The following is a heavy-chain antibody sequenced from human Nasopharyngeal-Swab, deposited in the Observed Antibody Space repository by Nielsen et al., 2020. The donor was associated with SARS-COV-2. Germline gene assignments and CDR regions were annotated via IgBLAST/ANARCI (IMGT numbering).Heavy chain of an antibody. Sequence: GGSLRLSCAASGFTFSSFAMTWVRQAPGKGLQCVSSISGSGGSTYYADSVKGRFTISRDNSKNTLSLQMNSLRAEDTAVYYCAKDLRGPYFFWGQGTLVTVSS. CDR2: ISGSGGST. J-gene: IGHJ4*02. CDR1: GFTFSSFA. V-gene: IGHV3-23*01. CDR3: AKDLRGPYFF. D-gene: IGHD2/OR15-2a*01.